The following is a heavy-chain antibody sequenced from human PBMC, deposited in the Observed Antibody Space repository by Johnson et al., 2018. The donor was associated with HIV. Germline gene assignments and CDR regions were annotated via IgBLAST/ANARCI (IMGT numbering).Heavy chain of an antibody. D-gene: IGHD3-3*02. CDR3: ARELSHDAFDI. J-gene: IGHJ3*02. Sequence: VQLVESGGGLIQPGGSLRLSCAASGFTVSSNYMTWVRQAPGKGLEWVSVIYSGGSTYYADSVKGRCTISRDNSKNTRYRQMNSLRAEDTAAYYCARELSHDAFDIWGQGTMVTVSS. CDR1: GFTVSSNY. V-gene: IGHV3-53*01. CDR2: IYSGGST.